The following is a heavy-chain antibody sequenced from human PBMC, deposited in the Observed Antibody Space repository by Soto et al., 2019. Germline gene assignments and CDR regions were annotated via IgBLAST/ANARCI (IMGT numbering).Heavy chain of an antibody. V-gene: IGHV3-9*01. Sequence: EVPLVESGGGLVQPGRSLRLSCAASGFTFDDYAMHWVRQAPGKGLEWVSGISWNRGSIGYADSVKGRFTISRDNAMKSLYLHMNIKRAEGTALYYCAEGVAAWYYVAYWGQGTLVTVSS. CDR3: AEGVAAWYYVAY. CDR2: ISWNRGSI. J-gene: IGHJ4*02. CDR1: GFTFDDYA. D-gene: IGHD3-3*01.